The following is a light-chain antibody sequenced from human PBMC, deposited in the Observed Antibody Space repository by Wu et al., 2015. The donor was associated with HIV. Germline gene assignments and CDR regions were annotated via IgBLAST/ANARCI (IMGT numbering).Light chain of an antibody. CDR3: QQYNNWPRT. J-gene: IGKJ1*01. V-gene: IGKV3-15*01. Sequence: EIMMTQSPATLSVSPGERVTLSCRASQSVRSNLAWYQQKPGQAPKLLIYGASTRATGIPARLSGSGSGTEFTLTIGSMQSEDFAVYYCQQYNNWPRTFGQGTKVEIK. CDR2: GAS. CDR1: QSVRSN.